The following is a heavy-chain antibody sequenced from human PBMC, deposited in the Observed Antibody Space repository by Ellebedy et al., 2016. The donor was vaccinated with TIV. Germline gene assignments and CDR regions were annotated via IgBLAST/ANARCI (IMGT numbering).Heavy chain of an antibody. V-gene: IGHV1-2*02. CDR3: ARETGTTWGANYGMDV. CDR2: INPNSGGT. CDR1: GYIFTGYY. D-gene: IGHD1-1*01. J-gene: IGHJ6*02. Sequence: AASVKVSCKASGYIFTGYYMHWVRQAPGQGLEWMGWINPNSGGTNYAQKFQGRVTMTRDTSISTAYMELSRLRSDDTAVYYCARETGTTWGANYGMDVWGQGTTVTVSS.